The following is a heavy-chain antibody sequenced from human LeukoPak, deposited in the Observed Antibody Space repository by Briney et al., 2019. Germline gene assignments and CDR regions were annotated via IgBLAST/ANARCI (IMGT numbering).Heavy chain of an antibody. J-gene: IGHJ4*02. CDR2: IYSGGST. D-gene: IGHD4-23*01. CDR3: ASTFYGGAPPY. Sequence: GGSLTLSCAPSGFIVSSNYMSWVRQAPGKGLEWVSVIYSGGSTNYAYSVKGRFTISRDNSKNTLYLQMNSLRAEDTAVYYCASTFYGGAPPYWGQGTLVTVSS. CDR1: GFIVSSNY. V-gene: IGHV3-66*01.